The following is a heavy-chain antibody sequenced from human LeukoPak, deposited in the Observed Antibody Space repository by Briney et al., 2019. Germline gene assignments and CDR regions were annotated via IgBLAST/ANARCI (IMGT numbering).Heavy chain of an antibody. CDR1: GFTFSSYS. J-gene: IGHJ4*02. D-gene: IGHD2-2*01. CDR3: ARGDRDLYCSSTSCYPVL. CDR2: ISSSSSYK. Sequence: GGSLRLSCAASGFTFSSYSMNWVRQAPGKGLEWVSSISSSSSYKYYADSVKGRFTISRDNAKNSLYLQMNSLRAEDTAVYYCARGDRDLYCSSTSCYPVLGGQGTLVTVSS. V-gene: IGHV3-21*01.